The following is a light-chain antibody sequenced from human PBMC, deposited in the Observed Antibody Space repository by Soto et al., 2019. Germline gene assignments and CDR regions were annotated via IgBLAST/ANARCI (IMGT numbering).Light chain of an antibody. Sequence: EIVLTQSQSTLSLSPGERATLSCRASQSVRSNYLAWYQQKPGQAPRFLIYDASSRATGIPDRFSGSGSGTDFTLTISRLEPEDFAVYYCQQYGSSSLTFGGGTKVEIK. CDR3: QQYGSSSLT. CDR1: QSVRSNY. V-gene: IGKV3-20*01. J-gene: IGKJ4*01. CDR2: DAS.